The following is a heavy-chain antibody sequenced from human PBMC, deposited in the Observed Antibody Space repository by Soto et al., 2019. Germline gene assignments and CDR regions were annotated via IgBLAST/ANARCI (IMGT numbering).Heavy chain of an antibody. Sequence: QVQLQQWGAGLLKPSETLSLTCAVYGGSFSGYYWTWIRQPPGTGLECIGEINHSGSTNYNPSLQCRVTISVDTSQNQFSLKLTSLTAADTAVYYCARDKMTGIFDYWGQGTLVTVSS. CDR1: GGSFSGYY. V-gene: IGHV4-34*01. CDR2: INHSGST. D-gene: IGHD3-9*01. CDR3: ARDKMTGIFDY. J-gene: IGHJ4*02.